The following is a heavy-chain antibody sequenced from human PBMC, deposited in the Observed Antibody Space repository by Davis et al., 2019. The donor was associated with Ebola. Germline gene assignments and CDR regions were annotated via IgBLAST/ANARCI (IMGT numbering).Heavy chain of an antibody. J-gene: IGHJ4*02. Sequence: SETLSLTCAVFFSSFSRFYWSWIRQPPGKGLEWIGEINHSGSTNYNPSLKRRVTISVDTSKNQFSLKLSSVTAADTAVYYCARREIDGDYVQDSWGQGTLVTVSS. CDR3: ARREIDGDYVQDS. V-gene: IGHV4-34*01. CDR1: FSSFSRFY. D-gene: IGHD4-17*01. CDR2: INHSGST.